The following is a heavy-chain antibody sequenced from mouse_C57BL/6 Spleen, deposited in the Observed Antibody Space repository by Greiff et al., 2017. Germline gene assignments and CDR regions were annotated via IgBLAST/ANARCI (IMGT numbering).Heavy chain of an antibody. J-gene: IGHJ2*01. D-gene: IGHD1-1*01. V-gene: IGHV1-9*01. CDR3: ARRGHYYGSSFGY. CDR2: ILPGSGST. CDR1: GYTFTGYW. Sequence: QVQLQQSGAELMKPGASVKLSCKATGYTFTGYWIEWVKQRPGHGLEWIGEILPGSGSTNYNEKFKGKATFTADTSSNTAYLQLGSLTTEDSAIYYCARRGHYYGSSFGYWGQGTTLTVSS.